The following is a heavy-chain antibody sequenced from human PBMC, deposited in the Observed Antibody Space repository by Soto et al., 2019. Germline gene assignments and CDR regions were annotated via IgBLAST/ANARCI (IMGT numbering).Heavy chain of an antibody. CDR3: VKDRVPGAYGNYYGMDV. Sequence: PGGSRRRSCIVSGLNFNNSVMHWARQAPGKGLEWMAVISYDGSDKYYADSVKGRVIISRDNSKNTLNLEMNSLRAEDTAIYYCVKDRVPGAYGNYYGMDVWGQGATVTVSS. V-gene: IGHV3-30*18. J-gene: IGHJ6*02. CDR2: ISYDGSDK. D-gene: IGHD5-12*01. CDR1: GLNFNNSV.